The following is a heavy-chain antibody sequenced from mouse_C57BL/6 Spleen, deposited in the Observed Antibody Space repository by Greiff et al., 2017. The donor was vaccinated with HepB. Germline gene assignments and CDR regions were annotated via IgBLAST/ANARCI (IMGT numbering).Heavy chain of an antibody. J-gene: IGHJ3*01. Sequence: EVKVEESGPGLVKPSQSLSLTCSVTGYSITSGYYWNWIRQFPGNKLEWMGYISYDGSNNYNPSLKNRISITRDTSKNQFFLKLNSVTTEDTATYYCARGAAQATSSFAYWGQGTLVTVSA. D-gene: IGHD3-2*02. CDR1: GYSITSGYY. V-gene: IGHV3-6*01. CDR2: ISYDGSN. CDR3: ARGAAQATSSFAY.